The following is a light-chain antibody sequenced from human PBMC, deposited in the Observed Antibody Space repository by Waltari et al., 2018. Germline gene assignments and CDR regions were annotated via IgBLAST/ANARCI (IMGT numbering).Light chain of an antibody. CDR1: SGDIGGSDF. V-gene: IGLV2-14*01. CDR2: DVN. CDR3: RSHSTNNIVL. J-gene: IGLJ2*01. Sequence: QSGLTQPASVSASPGESITISCTGTSGDIGGSDFVSWYQHHPGRAPKVLIFDVNHRPSGISDRFAGSKSGNTASPTISELQPEDDADYYCRSHSTNNIVLFGGGTKVTVL.